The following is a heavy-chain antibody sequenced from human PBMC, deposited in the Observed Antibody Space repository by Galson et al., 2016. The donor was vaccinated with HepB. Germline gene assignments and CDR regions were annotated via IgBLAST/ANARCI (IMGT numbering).Heavy chain of an antibody. D-gene: IGHD2-8*02. J-gene: IGHJ5*02. V-gene: IGHV3-13*01. CDR3: ARGGLGYCTGGGCTPFDP. CDR1: GFPFSSYD. Sequence: SLRLSCAASGFPFSSYDMHWVRQSTGKGLEWVSGTGTAGDTFYAGSVEGRFNISRENAENSLYLQMNSLRVGDTAVYYCARGGLGYCTGGGCTPFDPWGQGTLVTVSS. CDR2: TGTAGDT.